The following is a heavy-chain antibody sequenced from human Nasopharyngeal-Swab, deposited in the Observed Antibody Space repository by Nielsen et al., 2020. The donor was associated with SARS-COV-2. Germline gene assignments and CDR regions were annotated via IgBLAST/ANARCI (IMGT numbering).Heavy chain of an antibody. V-gene: IGHV3-23*01. D-gene: IGHD5-18*01. Sequence: GESLKISCTGSGYTFSNYAISWVRQAPGQGLEWVSTVDYDGARTHYADSVEGRFIISRDNSKNTVYLQIKSLGVEDAAVYYCATWMTAHFDYWGQGTLVT. CDR1: GYTFSNYA. J-gene: IGHJ4*02. CDR3: ATWMTAHFDY. CDR2: VDYDGART.